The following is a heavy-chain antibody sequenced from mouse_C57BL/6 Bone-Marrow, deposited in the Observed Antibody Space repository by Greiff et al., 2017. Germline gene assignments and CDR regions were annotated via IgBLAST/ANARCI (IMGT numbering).Heavy chain of an antibody. J-gene: IGHJ4*01. V-gene: IGHV5-9*01. CDR1: GFTFSSYT. CDR3: ARRPLYYAMDY. CDR2: ISGGGGNT. Sequence: EVQLVESGGGLVKPGGSLKLSCAASGFTFSSYTMSWVRQTPEKRLAWVATISGGGGNTYYPDSVKGRFTISRDNAKTTLYLQMSSLKSEDAALYYCARRPLYYAMDYWGQGTSVTVSS.